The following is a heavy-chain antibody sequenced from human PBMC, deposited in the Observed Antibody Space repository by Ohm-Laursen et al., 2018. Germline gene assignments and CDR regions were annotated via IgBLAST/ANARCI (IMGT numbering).Heavy chain of an antibody. CDR3: VRGGMMSPRN. J-gene: IGHJ4*02. Sequence: GASVKVSCKASGYSFNSNHMQWLRQAPGQGLEWMGIIKSTDDTRTYAQKFQGRVTMTRDTSISTAYMDLSSLRFEDTAVYYCVRGGMMSPRNWGQGTLVTVSS. V-gene: IGHV1-46*02. CDR2: IKSTDDTR. D-gene: IGHD5/OR15-5a*01. CDR1: GYSFNSNH.